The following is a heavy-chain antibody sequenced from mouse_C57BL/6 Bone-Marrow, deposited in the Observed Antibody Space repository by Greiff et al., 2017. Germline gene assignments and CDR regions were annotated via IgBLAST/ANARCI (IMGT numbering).Heavy chain of an antibody. J-gene: IGHJ3*01. CDR1: GFTITDYY. V-gene: IGHV14-2*01. CDR2: IDPEDGET. D-gene: IGHD1-1*01. CDR3: AREYCGSGPFAY. Sequence: VQLQQSGAELVKPGASVKLSCTASGFTITDYYMHWVKQRTEQGLEWIGRIDPEDGETKYAPKFQGKATITADTSSNTAYLQPSSLTSEDTAVEYCAREYCGSGPFAYWGQGTLVTVSA.